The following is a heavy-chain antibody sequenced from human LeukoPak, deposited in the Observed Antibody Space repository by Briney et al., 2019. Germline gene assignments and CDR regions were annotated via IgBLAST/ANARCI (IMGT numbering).Heavy chain of an antibody. CDR2: IGASGEST. J-gene: IGHJ3*01. Sequence: PGGSLRLSCAASGFXFSVAAMTWVRQAPGKGLEWVSLIGASGESTYYADSVKGRFTISRDNSKNTLSLQMNSLRVEDTAMYFCAKDIQLSTWGLGTMVTVSS. D-gene: IGHD5-24*01. CDR1: GFXFSVAA. CDR3: AKDIQLST. V-gene: IGHV3-23*01.